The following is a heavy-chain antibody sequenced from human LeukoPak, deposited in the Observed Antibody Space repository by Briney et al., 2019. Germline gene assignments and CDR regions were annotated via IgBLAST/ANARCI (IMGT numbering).Heavy chain of an antibody. CDR2: IYYSGTP. J-gene: IGHJ4*02. V-gene: IGHV4-39*02. CDR3: ARRGVAAAATNFDY. CDR1: GGSISGYY. D-gene: IGHD3-10*01. Sequence: SETLSLTCTVSGGSISGYYWGWIRQPPGKGLEWIGSIYYSGTPYYNPSLETRLTISVDTSKSHFSLKLSSVTAADTAVYYCARRGVAAAATNFDYWGQGTLVTVSS.